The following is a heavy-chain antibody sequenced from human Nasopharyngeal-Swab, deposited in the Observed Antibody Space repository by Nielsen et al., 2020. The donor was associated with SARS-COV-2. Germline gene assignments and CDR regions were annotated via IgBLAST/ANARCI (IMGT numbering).Heavy chain of an antibody. D-gene: IGHD6-13*01. CDR3: VRSSSWYYFDY. V-gene: IGHV4-39*01. CDR2: IYYNGNT. J-gene: IGHJ4*02. Sequence: SETLSLPCTVSGDSIAYSTFYWGWIRPPPGKGLEWIGNIYYNGNTYQNPSLKSRLTISVDKSKNQFSLQLSSVTAADTAVYYCVRSSSWYYFDYWAQGTQVTVSS. CDR1: GDSIAYSTFY.